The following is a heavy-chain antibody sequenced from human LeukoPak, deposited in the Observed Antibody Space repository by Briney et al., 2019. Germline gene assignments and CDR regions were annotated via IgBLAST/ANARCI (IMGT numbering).Heavy chain of an antibody. CDR3: ARDRYDFWSGLPPYFDY. J-gene: IGHJ4*02. CDR2: INSDGSST. D-gene: IGHD3-3*01. V-gene: IGHV3-74*01. CDR1: GFNFGNYG. Sequence: GGSLRLSCAASGFNFGNYGMNWVRQAPGKGLVWVSRINSDGSSTSYADSVKGRFTISRDNAKNTLYLQMNSLRAEDTAVYYCARDRYDFWSGLPPYFDYWGQGTLVTVSS.